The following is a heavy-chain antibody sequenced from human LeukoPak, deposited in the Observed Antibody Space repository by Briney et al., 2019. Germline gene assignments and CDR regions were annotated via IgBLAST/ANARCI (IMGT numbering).Heavy chain of an antibody. CDR1: GFTFSDYE. J-gene: IGHJ4*02. CDR2: ISSSGSTI. Sequence: PGGSLRLSCAASGFTFSDYEMSWVRQAPGKGLEWVSYISSSGSTIFYADSMKGRFTTSRDNAKNSLYLQMKSLRAEDTAVYYCARLGYCSAGSCYSLDYWGQGTLVTVSS. V-gene: IGHV3-48*03. D-gene: IGHD2-15*01. CDR3: ARLGYCSAGSCYSLDY.